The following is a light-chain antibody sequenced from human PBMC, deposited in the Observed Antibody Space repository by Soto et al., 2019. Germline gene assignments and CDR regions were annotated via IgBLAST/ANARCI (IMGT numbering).Light chain of an antibody. CDR3: ISYTSIDTYV. J-gene: IGLJ1*01. V-gene: IGLV2-14*01. Sequence: QSVLTQPASVSGSPGQSITISCTGTSTDVGGYKYVSWYQQHPGKAPKLMIYDVTSRPSGISNRFSGSKSGNTAFLIISGLKAEDEADYYCISYTSIDTYVFGTGTKLTVL. CDR2: DVT. CDR1: STDVGGYKY.